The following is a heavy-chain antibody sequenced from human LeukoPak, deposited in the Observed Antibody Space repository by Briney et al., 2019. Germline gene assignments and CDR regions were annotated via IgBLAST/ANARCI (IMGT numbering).Heavy chain of an antibody. CDR2: ISAYNGNT. D-gene: IGHD3-10*01. CDR3: ASPGVRGVITAPFDY. Sequence: ASVKVSCKASGYTFTSYGISWVRQAPGQGLEWMGWISAYNGNTNYAQKLQGRVTMTTDTSTSTAYMELRSLRSDDTAVYYCASPGVRGVITAPFDYWGRGTLVTVSS. CDR1: GYTFTSYG. J-gene: IGHJ4*02. V-gene: IGHV1-18*01.